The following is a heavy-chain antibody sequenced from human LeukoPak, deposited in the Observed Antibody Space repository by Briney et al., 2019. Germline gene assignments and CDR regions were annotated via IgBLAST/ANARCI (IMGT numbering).Heavy chain of an antibody. CDR2: IYYSGNT. D-gene: IGHD6-19*01. J-gene: IGHJ5*02. CDR1: GGSITSSSYC. Sequence: SETLSLTCTVSGGSITSSSYCCGWIRQPPGKGLEWIGSIYYSGNTYYNPSLKSRVTISVDTSKNQFSLKLSSVTAADTAVYYCARQLRIAVAGTWFDPWGQGTLVTVSS. V-gene: IGHV4-39*01. CDR3: ARQLRIAVAGTWFDP.